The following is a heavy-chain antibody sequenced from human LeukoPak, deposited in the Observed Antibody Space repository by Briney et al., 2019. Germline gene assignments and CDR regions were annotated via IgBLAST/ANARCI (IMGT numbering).Heavy chain of an antibody. J-gene: IGHJ5*01. Sequence: GGSLRLSCTASGFTFSSCGKRWFRQAPGKGLEWVSSITGGGAETNSADAVKGRFTISRDNAKNTLYLQMNTLRAEDTAVYYCAKGPHIRHRWLFDPWGQGSLVTVSS. D-gene: IGHD3-9*01. CDR2: ITGGGAET. V-gene: IGHV3-23*01. CDR1: GFTFSSCG. CDR3: AKGPHIRHRWLFDP.